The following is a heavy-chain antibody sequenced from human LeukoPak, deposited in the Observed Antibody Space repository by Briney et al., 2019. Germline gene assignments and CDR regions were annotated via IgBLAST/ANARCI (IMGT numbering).Heavy chain of an antibody. V-gene: IGHV3-33*06. CDR2: IWYDGSNQ. J-gene: IGHJ4*02. Sequence: PGRSLRLSCAASGFTFGSYGIHWVRQAPGKGLEWVAAIWYDGSNQFYADSVKGRFTISRDNSKNTLFLGMNSLRVEDTAVYYCAKTSHYDSSGYFDHWGQGTLVTVSS. D-gene: IGHD3-22*01. CDR3: AKTSHYDSSGYFDH. CDR1: GFTFGSYG.